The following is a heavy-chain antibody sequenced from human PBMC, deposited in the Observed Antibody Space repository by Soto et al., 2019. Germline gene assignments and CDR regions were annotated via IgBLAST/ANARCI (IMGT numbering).Heavy chain of an antibody. D-gene: IGHD3-9*01. CDR1: GFTFSTYG. CDR3: ARGAPIDTYHDILTGLTGLI. J-gene: IGHJ6*02. Sequence: PGGSLRLSCATSGFTFSTYGMHWVRQAPGKGLEWVAIIWSDKNNKYYADSVKGRFTISRDNSKNSLYLQMNSLRAEDTAVYYCARGAPIDTYHDILTGLTGLIWGQGTTVTVSS. V-gene: IGHV3-33*01. CDR2: IWSDKNNK.